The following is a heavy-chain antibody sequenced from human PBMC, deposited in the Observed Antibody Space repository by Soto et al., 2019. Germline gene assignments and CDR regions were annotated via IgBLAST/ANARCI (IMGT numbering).Heavy chain of an antibody. CDR1: GGSISSYY. CDR2: IYYSGTT. Sequence: SETLSLTCTVSGGSISSYYWSWIRQPPGKGLEWIGYIYYSGTTNYNPSLKSRVTISVDTSKNHLSLKLSFVTAADTAVYYCARRYGYSFDYWGQGTLVTVSS. V-gene: IGHV4-59*08. J-gene: IGHJ4*02. D-gene: IGHD5-18*01. CDR3: ARRYGYSFDY.